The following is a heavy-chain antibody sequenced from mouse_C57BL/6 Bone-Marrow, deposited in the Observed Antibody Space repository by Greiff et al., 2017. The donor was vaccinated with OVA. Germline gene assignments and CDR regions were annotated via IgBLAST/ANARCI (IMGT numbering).Heavy chain of an antibody. CDR2: ILPGSGST. Sequence: QVQLQQSGAELMKPGASVKLSCKATGYTFTGYWIEWVKQRPGHGLEWIGEILPGSGSTNYNEKFKSKATLTVDKSSSTAYMQLSSLTSEDSAVYYCARWLLRWWYFDVWGTGTTVTVSS. V-gene: IGHV1-9*01. CDR3: ARWLLRWWYFDV. CDR1: GYTFTGYW. J-gene: IGHJ1*03. D-gene: IGHD2-3*01.